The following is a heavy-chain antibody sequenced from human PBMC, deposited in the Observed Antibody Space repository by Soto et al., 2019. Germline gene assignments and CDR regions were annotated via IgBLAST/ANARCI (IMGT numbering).Heavy chain of an antibody. CDR1: GYTFTSYG. V-gene: IGHV1-18*01. CDR3: ARGAGYTIFGVVISTDYYYGMDV. D-gene: IGHD3-3*01. Sequence: ASVKVSCKASGYTFTSYGISWVRQAPGQGLEWMGWISAYNGNANYAQKLQGRVTMTTDTSTSTAYMELRSLRSDDTAVYYCARGAGYTIFGVVISTDYYYGMDVWGQGTTVTVSS. CDR2: ISAYNGNA. J-gene: IGHJ6*02.